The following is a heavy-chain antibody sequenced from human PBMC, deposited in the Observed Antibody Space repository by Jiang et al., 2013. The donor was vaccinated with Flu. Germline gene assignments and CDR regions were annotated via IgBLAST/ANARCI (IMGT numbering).Heavy chain of an antibody. J-gene: IGHJ5*02. Sequence: GSGLVKPSQTLSLTCTVSGGPISSGTYYWTWIRQPAGKGLEWIGRIYTSGSTNYNPSLKSRVTISIDTSKNQFSLKLSSVTAADMAVYYCATDNGGGIAATGEFDPWGQGNPGHRLL. CDR2: IYTSGST. CDR1: GGPISSGTYY. V-gene: IGHV4-61*02. CDR3: ATDNGGGIAATGEFDP. D-gene: IGHD6-13*01.